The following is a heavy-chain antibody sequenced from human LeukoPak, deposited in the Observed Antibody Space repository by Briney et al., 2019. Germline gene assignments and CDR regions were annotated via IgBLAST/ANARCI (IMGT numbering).Heavy chain of an antibody. V-gene: IGHV3-21*03. CDR1: GFSFSTYN. CDR2: ITSGSSYI. Sequence: GGSLRLSCAASGFSFSTYNMNWVRQAPGQRLEWVSSITSGSSYIYYADSVKGRFTIFRDNAKRSLYLQMNSLRAEDTAVYYCARDLGGYGDYGTNFDYWGQGTLVTVSS. D-gene: IGHD4-17*01. CDR3: ARDLGGYGDYGTNFDY. J-gene: IGHJ4*02.